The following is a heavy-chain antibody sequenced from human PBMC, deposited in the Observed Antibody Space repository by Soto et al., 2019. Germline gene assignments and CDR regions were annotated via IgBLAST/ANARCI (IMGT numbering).Heavy chain of an antibody. CDR2: IYYSGST. Sequence: SETLSLICSVSGGSISSDNWSWIRQPPGKGLEWIGDIYYSGSTNYNPSLKSRVTISIDTSKNQFSLKLSSVTAADTAMYYCARQGHCSTTSCSPHMDVWGKGTTVTVSS. CDR1: GGSISSDN. J-gene: IGHJ6*03. D-gene: IGHD2-2*01. V-gene: IGHV4-59*08. CDR3: ARQGHCSTTSCSPHMDV.